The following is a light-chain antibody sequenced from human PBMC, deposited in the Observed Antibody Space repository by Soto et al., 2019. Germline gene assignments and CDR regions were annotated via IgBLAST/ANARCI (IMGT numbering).Light chain of an antibody. CDR1: SSDVGSYNY. V-gene: IGLV2-8*01. CDR2: EVS. Sequence: QSALTQPPSASGSPGQSVTISCTGTSSDVGSYNYVSWYQQHPGKAPKLMIYEVSKRPSGVPDRFSGSKSGNTASLTVSGLQAEDEADYYCYSHAGTNNVFGGGTKVTVL. CDR3: YSHAGTNNV. J-gene: IGLJ2*01.